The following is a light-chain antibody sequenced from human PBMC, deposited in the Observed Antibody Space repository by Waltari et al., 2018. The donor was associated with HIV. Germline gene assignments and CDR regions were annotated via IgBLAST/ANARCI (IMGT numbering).Light chain of an antibody. V-gene: IGKV1-33*01. J-gene: IGKJ2*01. CDR2: DAS. CDR1: QDISKY. Sequence: DIPMTQSPSSLSASVGDRATITCQASQDISKYLNWYQQKPGNPPKVLIYDASNLETGVPSRFSGTTSGTEFNFTISSLQPEDTATYYCQQCDVVPYTFGQGTNLEI. CDR3: QQCDVVPYT.